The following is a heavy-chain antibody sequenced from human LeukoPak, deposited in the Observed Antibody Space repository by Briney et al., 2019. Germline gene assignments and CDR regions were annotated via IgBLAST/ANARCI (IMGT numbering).Heavy chain of an antibody. J-gene: IGHJ6*02. CDR1: GGSISSGDYY. CDR2: INHSGST. D-gene: IGHD6-19*01. V-gene: IGHV4-30-4*01. CDR3: ASIAVAGPESADYYYYYGMDV. Sequence: SQTLSLTCTVSGGSISSGDYYWSWIRQPPGKGLEWIGEINHSGSTNYNPSLKSRVTISVDTSKNQFSLKLSSVTAADTAVYYCASIAVAGPESADYYYYYGMDVWGQGTTVTVSS.